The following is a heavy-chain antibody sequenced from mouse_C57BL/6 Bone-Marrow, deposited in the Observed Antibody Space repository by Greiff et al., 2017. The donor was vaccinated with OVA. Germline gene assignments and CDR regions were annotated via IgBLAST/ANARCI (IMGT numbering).Heavy chain of an antibody. CDR1: GYTFTSYG. J-gene: IGHJ2*01. D-gene: IGHD1-1*01. CDR3: ASLYYYGREGY. V-gene: IGHV1-81*01. Sequence: VQLVESGAELARPGASVKLSCKASGYTFTSYGISWVKQRTGQGLEWIGEIYPRSGNTYYNEKFKGKATLTADKSSSTAYMELRSLTSEDSAVYFCASLYYYGREGYWGQGTTLTVSS. CDR2: IYPRSGNT.